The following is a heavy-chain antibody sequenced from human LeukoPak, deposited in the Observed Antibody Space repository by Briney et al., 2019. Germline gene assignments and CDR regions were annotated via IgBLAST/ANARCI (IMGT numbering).Heavy chain of an antibody. CDR2: IYHSGST. CDR1: GGSISSGGYS. CDR3: GRGVLLWFGELSYYFDY. V-gene: IGHV4-30-2*01. J-gene: IGHJ4*02. D-gene: IGHD3-10*01. Sequence: SETLSLTCAVSGGSISSGGYSWSWIRQPPGKGLEWIGYIYHSGSTYYNPSLKSRVTISVDRSKNQFSLKLSSVTAADTAVYYCGRGVLLWFGELSYYFDYWGQGTLVTVSS.